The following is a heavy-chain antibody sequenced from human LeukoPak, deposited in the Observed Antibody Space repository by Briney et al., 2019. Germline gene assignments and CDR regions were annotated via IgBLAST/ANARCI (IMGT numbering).Heavy chain of an antibody. D-gene: IGHD4-17*01. CDR3: ARDPTTVTKGFDI. CDR2: IFYTGST. Sequence: SETLSLTCTVSGGSISSYYWSWIRQPPGEGLEWIGYIFYTGSTNYNPSLKSRVTISVDTSKNQFSLKLSSVTAADTAVYYCARDPTTVTKGFDIWGQGTMVTVSS. V-gene: IGHV4-59*12. J-gene: IGHJ3*02. CDR1: GGSISSYY.